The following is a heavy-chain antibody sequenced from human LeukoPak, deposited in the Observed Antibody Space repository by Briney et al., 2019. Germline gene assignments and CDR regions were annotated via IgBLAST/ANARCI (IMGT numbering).Heavy chain of an antibody. Sequence: GGSLRLSCAASGFTFSSYGMHWVRQAPGKGLEWVAVIWYDGSNKYYADSVKGRFTISRDNSKNTLYLQMNSLRAEDTAVYYCAGDGPIRDYGDYGVDYYYGMDVWGQGTTVTVSS. CDR1: GFTFSSYG. J-gene: IGHJ6*02. CDR2: IWYDGSNK. CDR3: AGDGPIRDYGDYGVDYYYGMDV. V-gene: IGHV3-33*01. D-gene: IGHD4-17*01.